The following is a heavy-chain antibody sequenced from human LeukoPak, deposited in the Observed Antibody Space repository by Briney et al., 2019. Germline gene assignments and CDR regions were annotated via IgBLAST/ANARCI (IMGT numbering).Heavy chain of an antibody. V-gene: IGHV3-66*01. Sequence: GGSLILSCAASGFTVSSNYMSWVRQAPGKGLEWVSLIYSGGNTYYADSVKGRFTISRDNSKNTLYLQMNSLRAEDTAVYYCARGGLGYYDSTGYYWEADYFDYWGQGTLVTVSS. D-gene: IGHD3-22*01. J-gene: IGHJ4*02. CDR1: GFTVSSNY. CDR3: ARGGLGYYDSTGYYWEADYFDY. CDR2: IYSGGNT.